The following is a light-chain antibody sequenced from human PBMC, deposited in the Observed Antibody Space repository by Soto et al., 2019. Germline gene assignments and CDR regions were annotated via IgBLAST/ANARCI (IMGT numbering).Light chain of an antibody. J-gene: IGKJ1*01. V-gene: IGKV3-11*01. Sequence: EMVLTQSPATLSLSPGERATLSCRASQSVSSYLAWYQQKPGEAPRLLIYDASNRAPGIPARFSGSGSGTDFTLTISRLEPEDFAVYYCQQRSNWPPRVTFGQGTKVDIK. CDR2: DAS. CDR3: QQRSNWPPRVT. CDR1: QSVSSY.